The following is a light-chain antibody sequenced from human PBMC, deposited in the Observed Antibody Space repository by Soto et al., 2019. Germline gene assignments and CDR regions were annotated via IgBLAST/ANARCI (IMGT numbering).Light chain of an antibody. CDR1: SSDVGGYNF. J-gene: IGLJ3*02. CDR2: EVS. CDR3: CSFGGGNKVL. Sequence: QSALTQPPSASGSPGQSVTISCTGTSSDVGGYNFVSWYQQHLGKVPKPMIYEVSKRPSGVPDRFSGSKSGNTASLTVSGLQAEDEADYYCCSFGGGNKVLFGGGTKVTVL. V-gene: IGLV2-8*01.